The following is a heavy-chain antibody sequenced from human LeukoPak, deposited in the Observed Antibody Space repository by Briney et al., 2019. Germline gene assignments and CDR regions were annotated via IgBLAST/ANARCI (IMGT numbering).Heavy chain of an antibody. Sequence: ASVKVSCKASGGTSSSYAISWVRQAPGQGLEWMGGIIPIFGTANYAQKFQGRVTITTDESTSTAYMELSSLRSEDTAVYYCARARDIVVVPAASSDAFDIWGQGTMVTVSS. D-gene: IGHD2-2*01. CDR2: IIPIFGTA. CDR3: ARARDIVVVPAASSDAFDI. CDR1: GGTSSSYA. J-gene: IGHJ3*02. V-gene: IGHV1-69*05.